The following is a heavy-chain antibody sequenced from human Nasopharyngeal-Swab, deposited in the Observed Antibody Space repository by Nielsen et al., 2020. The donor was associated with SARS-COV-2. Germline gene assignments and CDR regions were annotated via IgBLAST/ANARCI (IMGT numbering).Heavy chain of an antibody. V-gene: IGHV4-59*01. J-gene: IGHJ6*02. CDR2: IYYSGST. Sequence: SETLSLTCTVSGGSISSYYWSWIRQPPGKGLEWIGYIYYSGSTNYNPSLKSRVTISVDTSKNQFSLQLSSVTAADTAVYYCARWFPRYYYYGMDVWGQGTTVTVSS. CDR1: GGSISSYY. CDR3: ARWFPRYYYYGMDV. D-gene: IGHD3-10*01.